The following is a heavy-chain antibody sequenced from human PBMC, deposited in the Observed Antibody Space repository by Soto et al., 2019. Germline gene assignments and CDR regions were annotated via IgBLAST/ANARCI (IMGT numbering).Heavy chain of an antibody. J-gene: IGHJ4*02. CDR3: TTYDYIRGNYRARWAY. CDR1: GFSISDSW. V-gene: IGHV3-15*01. D-gene: IGHD3-16*02. CDR2: IKSKTDGGTT. Sequence: PGGSLRLSCAASGFSISDSWMSWVRQAPGKGLEWVARIKSKTDGGTTDYAAPVTGRFTISRDDSKNTLSLQMNSLKTEDTALYYCTTYDYIRGNYRARWAYWGLGTMVTVSS.